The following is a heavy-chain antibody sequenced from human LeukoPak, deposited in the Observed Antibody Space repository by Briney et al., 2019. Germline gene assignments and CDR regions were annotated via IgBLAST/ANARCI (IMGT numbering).Heavy chain of an antibody. J-gene: IGHJ3*02. Sequence: PGGSLRLSCAASGFTFSSYGMHWVRQAPGKGLEWVAVISYGGSNKYYADSVKGRFTISRDNSKNTLYLQMNSLRAEDTAVYYCARDKAAAGVDAFDIWGQGTMVTVSS. CDR1: GFTFSSYG. CDR3: ARDKAAAGVDAFDI. V-gene: IGHV3-30*03. CDR2: ISYGGSNK. D-gene: IGHD6-13*01.